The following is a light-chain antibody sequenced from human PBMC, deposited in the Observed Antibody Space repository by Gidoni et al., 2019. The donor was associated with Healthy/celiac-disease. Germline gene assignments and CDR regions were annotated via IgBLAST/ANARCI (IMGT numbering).Light chain of an antibody. J-gene: IGKJ5*01. CDR3: QQYDNLLSIX. CDR1: QDISNY. V-gene: IGKV1-33*01. Sequence: DIQMTQSPSSLSASVGDRVTITCQASQDISNYLNWYQQKPGKAPKLLIYDASNLETGVPSRFSGSGSGTDFTFTISSLQPEDIATYYCQQYDNLLSIXFXQGTRLEIK. CDR2: DAS.